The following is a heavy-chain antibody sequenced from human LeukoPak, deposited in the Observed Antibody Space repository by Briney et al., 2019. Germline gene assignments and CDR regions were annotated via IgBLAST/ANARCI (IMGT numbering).Heavy chain of an antibody. CDR2: ISSSSSTI. D-gene: IGHD3-10*01. V-gene: IGHV3-48*01. J-gene: IGHJ4*02. CDR3: AKGAHSPLRGVPLIDY. Sequence: GGSLRLSCAASGFTFSGYSMNWVRQAPGKGLEWISYISSSSSTIYYADSVKGRFTISRDNAKNSLYLQMNSLRAEDTAVYYCAKGAHSPLRGVPLIDYWGQGTLVTVSS. CDR1: GFTFSGYS.